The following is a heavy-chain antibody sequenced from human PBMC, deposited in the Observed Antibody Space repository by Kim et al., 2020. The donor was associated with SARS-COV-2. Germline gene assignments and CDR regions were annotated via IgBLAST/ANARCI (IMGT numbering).Heavy chain of an antibody. CDR2: VNPSGGGT. J-gene: IGHJ6*03. D-gene: IGHD2-2*01. CDR3: ARQLRDYYMDV. CDR1: GYTFTSFF. V-gene: IGHV1-46*01. Sequence: ASVKVSCKASGYTFTSFFMHWVRQAPGQGLEWMGIVNPSGGGTDYAQKFHGRVTLTRDTSTSTVYMELSSLRSEDTAVYYCARQLRDYYMDVWGKGTTGT.